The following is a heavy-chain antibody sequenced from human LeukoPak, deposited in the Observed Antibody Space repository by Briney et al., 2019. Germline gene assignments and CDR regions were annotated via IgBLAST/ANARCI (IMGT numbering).Heavy chain of an antibody. V-gene: IGHV3-49*04. D-gene: IGHD6-19*01. CDR1: GFTFGDYA. Sequence: GGSLRLSCTASGFTFGDYAMSWVRQAPGKGLEWVGFIRSKAYGGTTEYAASVKGRFTISRDDSKSIAYLQMNSLKTEDTAVYYCTREGVADNAIDIWGQGTMVTVSS. J-gene: IGHJ3*02. CDR2: IRSKAYGGTT. CDR3: TREGVADNAIDI.